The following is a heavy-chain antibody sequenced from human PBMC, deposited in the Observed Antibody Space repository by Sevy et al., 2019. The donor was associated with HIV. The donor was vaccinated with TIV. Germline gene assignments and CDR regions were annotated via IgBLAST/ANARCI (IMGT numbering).Heavy chain of an antibody. CDR3: AKAPYYDFWSHNYNNWFDP. Sequence: GGSLRLSCVASGFRFSAFGMAWVRQAAGEGLEWVSGINGGGGSTYYRNSGKGRFTVSRDNSKNTVYLQMNSLGADDTAVYYCAKAPYYDFWSHNYNNWFDPWGQGTLVTVSS. CDR2: INGGGGST. J-gene: IGHJ5*02. D-gene: IGHD3-3*01. V-gene: IGHV3-23*01. CDR1: GFRFSAFG.